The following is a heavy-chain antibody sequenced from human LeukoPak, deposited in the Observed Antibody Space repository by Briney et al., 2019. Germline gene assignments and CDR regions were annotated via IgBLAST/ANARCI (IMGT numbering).Heavy chain of an antibody. V-gene: IGHV5-10-1*01. CDR1: GYSFTSYW. D-gene: IGHD4-11*01. CDR2: IDPSDSYT. CDR3: ASTSYGDDYSNYEVLGWFDP. Sequence: GESLRISCKGSGYSFTSYWISWVRQMPGKGLEWMGRIDPSDSYTNYSPPFQGHVTISADKSISTAYLQWSSLKASDTAMYYCASTSYGDDYSNYEVLGWFDPWGQGTLVTVSS. J-gene: IGHJ5*02.